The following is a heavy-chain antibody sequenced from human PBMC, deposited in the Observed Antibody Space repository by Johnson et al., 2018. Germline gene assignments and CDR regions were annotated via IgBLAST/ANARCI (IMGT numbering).Heavy chain of an antibody. CDR2: IWFDGTNQ. CDR3: AREEHDSTGYSPEYCQY. J-gene: IGHJ1*01. V-gene: IGHV3-33*01. CDR1: GFDLSDFG. D-gene: IGHD3-22*01. Sequence: QVQLVESGGGVIQPGRSLRVSCAAFGFDLSDFGMHWLRQAPGKGPEWLALIWFDGTNQHYADSVKGRFTVSRDSSKNTVFLQMSSLSPEDTAVYYRAREEHDSTGYSPEYCQYWGQGTLVTVSS.